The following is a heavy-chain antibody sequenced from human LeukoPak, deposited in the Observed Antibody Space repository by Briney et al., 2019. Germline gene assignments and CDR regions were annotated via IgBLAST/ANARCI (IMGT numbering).Heavy chain of an antibody. V-gene: IGHV4-34*01. D-gene: IGHD6-13*01. CDR1: GGSFSGYY. J-gene: IGHJ5*02. Sequence: SETLSLTCAVYGGSFSGYYWSWIRQPPGKGLEWIGEINHSGSTNYNPSLKSRVTISVDTSKNQFSLKLSSVTAADTAVYYCARLRRQQLHNWFDPWGQGTLVTVSS. CDR3: ARLRRQQLHNWFDP. CDR2: INHSGST.